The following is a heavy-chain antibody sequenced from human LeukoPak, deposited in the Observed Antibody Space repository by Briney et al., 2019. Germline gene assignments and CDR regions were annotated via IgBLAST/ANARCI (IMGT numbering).Heavy chain of an antibody. CDR2: IIPVFGTA. CDR1: GGTLSSYA. V-gene: IGHV1-69*01. J-gene: IGHJ4*02. Sequence: SVKVSCKASGGTLSSYAISWVRQAPGQGLEWMVGIIPVFGTANYAQKFQGRVTITADESTSTAYMELSSLRSEDTAVYYCARSSRYYDSSGLQAYYFDYWGPGTLVTVSS. D-gene: IGHD3-22*01. CDR3: ARSSRYYDSSGLQAYYFDY.